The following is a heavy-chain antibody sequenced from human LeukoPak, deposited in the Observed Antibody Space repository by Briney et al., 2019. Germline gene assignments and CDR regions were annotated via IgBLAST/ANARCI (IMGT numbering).Heavy chain of an antibody. V-gene: IGHV3-7*01. CDR2: IKQDGSEK. CDR3: ARDDTRVLMVYAKYYFDY. Sequence: GGSLRLSCAASGFTFSSYWMSWVRQAPGKGLEWVANIKQDGSEKYYVDSVKGRFTISRDNAKNSLYLQMNSLRAEDTAVYYCARDDTRVLMVYAKYYFDYWGQGTLVTVSS. CDR1: GFTFSSYW. J-gene: IGHJ4*02. D-gene: IGHD2-8*01.